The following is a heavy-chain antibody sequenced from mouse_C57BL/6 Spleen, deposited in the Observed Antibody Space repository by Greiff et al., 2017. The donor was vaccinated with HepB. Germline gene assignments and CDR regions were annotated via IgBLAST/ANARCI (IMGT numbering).Heavy chain of an antibody. V-gene: IGHV6-3*01. J-gene: IGHJ2*01. Sequence: EVKVEESGGGLVQPGGSMKLSCVASGFTFSNYWMNWVRQSPEKGLEWVAQIRLKSDNYATHYAESVKGRFTISRDDSKSSVYLQMNNLRAEDTGIYYCTGFYYYGSSYDFDYWGQGTTLTVSS. CDR2: IRLKSDNYAT. CDR1: GFTFSNYW. CDR3: TGFYYYGSSYDFDY. D-gene: IGHD1-1*01.